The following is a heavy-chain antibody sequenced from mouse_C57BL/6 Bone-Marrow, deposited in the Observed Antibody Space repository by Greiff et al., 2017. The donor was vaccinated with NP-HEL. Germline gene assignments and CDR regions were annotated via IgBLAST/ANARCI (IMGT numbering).Heavy chain of an antibody. D-gene: IGHD1-3*01. Sequence: QVQLKESGAELARPGASVKLSCKASGYTFTSYGISWVKQRTGQGLEWIGEIYPRSGNTYYNEKFKGKATLTADKSSSTAYMELRRLTSEDSAVYFCERWGLKVVALYYNGMDYWGQGTSVTVSA. J-gene: IGHJ4*01. V-gene: IGHV1-81*01. CDR3: ERWGLKVVALYYNGMDY. CDR1: GYTFTSYG. CDR2: IYPRSGNT.